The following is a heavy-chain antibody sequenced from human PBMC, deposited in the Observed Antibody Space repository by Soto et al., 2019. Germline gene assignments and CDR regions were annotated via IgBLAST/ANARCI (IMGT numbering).Heavy chain of an antibody. CDR2: ISGSGGST. Sequence: GGSLRLSCAASGFTFSSYAMSWVRQAPGKGLEWVSAISGSGGSTYYADSVKGRFTISRDNSKNTLYLQMNSLRAEDTAVYYCAKWGSYGDYGYYYYYYMDVWGKGTTVTVSS. CDR3: AKWGSYGDYGYYYYYYMDV. V-gene: IGHV3-23*01. CDR1: GFTFSSYA. D-gene: IGHD4-17*01. J-gene: IGHJ6*03.